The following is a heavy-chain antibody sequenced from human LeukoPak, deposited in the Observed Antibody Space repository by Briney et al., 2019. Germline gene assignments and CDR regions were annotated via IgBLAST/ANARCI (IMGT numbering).Heavy chain of an antibody. D-gene: IGHD5-12*01. CDR3: ARGVATNRYYFDY. V-gene: IGHV1-3*01. CDR2: INAGNGNT. J-gene: IGHJ4*02. CDR1: GYTFTSYA. Sequence: ASVKVSCKASGYTFTSYAMHWVRQAPGQRLEWMGWINAGNGNTKYSQRFQGRVTITRDTSASTAYMELSSLRSEDTAVYSCARGVATNRYYFDYWGQGTLVTVSS.